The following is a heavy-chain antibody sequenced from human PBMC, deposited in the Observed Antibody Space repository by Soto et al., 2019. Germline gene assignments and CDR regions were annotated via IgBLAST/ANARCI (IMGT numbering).Heavy chain of an antibody. CDR3: ATLSLGYYYGSGSPAYFDY. Sequence: ASVKVSCKVSGYTLTELSMHWVRQAPGKGLEWMGGFDPEDGETIYAQKFQGRVTVTEDTSTDTAYMELSSLRSEDTAVYYCATLSLGYYYGSGSPAYFDYWGQGTLVTVSS. D-gene: IGHD3-10*01. J-gene: IGHJ4*02. CDR2: FDPEDGET. CDR1: GYTLTELS. V-gene: IGHV1-24*01.